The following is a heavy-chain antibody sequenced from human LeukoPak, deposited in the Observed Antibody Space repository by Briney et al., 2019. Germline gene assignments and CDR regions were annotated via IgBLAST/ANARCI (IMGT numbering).Heavy chain of an antibody. CDR3: ARLTWDLPPGGLYYNYYIDV. D-gene: IGHD1-26*01. Sequence: SETLSLTCTVSGGSISSSSFNWGWIRQPPGKGLEWIGSIPYSGNTYYNTSLKSRVTISIDTSKNQFSLRLSSVTAADTAVYYCARLTWDLPPGGLYYNYYIDVWDKGATVTVSS. CDR1: GGSISSSSFN. V-gene: IGHV4-39*07. J-gene: IGHJ6*03. CDR2: IPYSGNT.